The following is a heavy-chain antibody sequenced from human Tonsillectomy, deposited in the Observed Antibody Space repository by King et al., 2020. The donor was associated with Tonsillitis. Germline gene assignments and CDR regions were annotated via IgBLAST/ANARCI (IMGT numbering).Heavy chain of an antibody. Sequence: VQLVESGAEVKRPGASVKVSCKASDYAFTSYGISWVRQAPGQGLEWMGWISAYNGNTNYAQKFQGRVTMTTDTSATTAYMELRSLRSDDSAVYYCARDSELWFGELLSGHYYGMDVWGQGTTVTVSS. J-gene: IGHJ6*02. CDR2: ISAYNGNT. CDR1: DYAFTSYG. V-gene: IGHV1-18*04. CDR3: ARDSELWFGELLSGHYYGMDV. D-gene: IGHD3-10*01.